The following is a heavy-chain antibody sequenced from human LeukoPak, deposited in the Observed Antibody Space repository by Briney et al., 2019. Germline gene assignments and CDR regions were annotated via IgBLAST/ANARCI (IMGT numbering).Heavy chain of an antibody. Sequence: GGSLRLSCSASGYTFSDYGMHWVRQAPGKGLEWVAVIWDDGSNKSYADSVKGRFTISRDNSKNTLYLQMNSLRAEDTAVYYCARDLSDSSGWYTRYYYYGMDVWGQGTTVTVSS. CDR1: GYTFSDYG. CDR3: ARDLSDSSGWYTRYYYYGMDV. CDR2: IWDDGSNK. J-gene: IGHJ6*02. V-gene: IGHV3-33*08. D-gene: IGHD6-19*01.